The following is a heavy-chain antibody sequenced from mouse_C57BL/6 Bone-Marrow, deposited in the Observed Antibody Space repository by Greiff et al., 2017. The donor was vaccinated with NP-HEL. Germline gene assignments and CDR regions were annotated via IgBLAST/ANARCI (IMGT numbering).Heavy chain of an antibody. CDR3: AVEMGLLDY. J-gene: IGHJ2*01. D-gene: IGHD2-3*01. V-gene: IGHV1-76*01. CDR2: IYPGSGNT. CDR1: GYTFTDYY. Sequence: QVHVKQSGAELVRPGASVKLSCKASGYTFTDYYINWVKQRPGQGLEWIARIYPGSGNTYYNEKFKGKATLTAEKSSSTAYMQLSSLTSEDSAVYFCAVEMGLLDYWGQGTTLTVSS.